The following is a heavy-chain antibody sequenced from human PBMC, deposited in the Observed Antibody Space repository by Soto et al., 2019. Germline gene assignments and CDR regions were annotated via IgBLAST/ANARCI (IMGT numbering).Heavy chain of an antibody. CDR3: ARVGTGRYDLDD. J-gene: IGHJ4*02. CDR1: GFTFSSYW. CDR2: VNSDETTT. D-gene: IGHD1-26*01. Sequence: EVQLVESGGGLVQPGGSLRLSCAASGFTFSSYWMHWVRQAPGEGLVWVSRVNSDETTTSYADSVKGRFTISRDKARNTLDLQMNGLSAEATAVYYYARVGTGRYDLDDWGQGTMVTVSS. V-gene: IGHV3-74*01.